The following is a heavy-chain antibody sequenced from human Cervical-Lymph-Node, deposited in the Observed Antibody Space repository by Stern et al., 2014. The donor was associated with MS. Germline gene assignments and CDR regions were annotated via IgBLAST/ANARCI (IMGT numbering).Heavy chain of an antibody. D-gene: IGHD4-17*01. V-gene: IGHV1-2*06. CDR3: AREGRSTVTTAAAY. J-gene: IGHJ4*02. Sequence: VQLVESGTEVKKPGASVKVSCKASGYTFSAYYVHWVRQAPGQGLEWMGRINGHTGDTNYAQKFQGRVTMDRYPSISTAYLELASLRSDDTAVYYCAREGRSTVTTAAAYWGQGTLVTVSS. CDR1: GYTFSAYY. CDR2: INGHTGDT.